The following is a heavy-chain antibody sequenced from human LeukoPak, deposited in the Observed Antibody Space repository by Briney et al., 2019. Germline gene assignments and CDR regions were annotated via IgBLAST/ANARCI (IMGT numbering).Heavy chain of an antibody. J-gene: IGHJ4*02. CDR3: ARGLGSSGYYEVAY. CDR2: IIPIFGTA. Sequence: GASVKVSCKASGGTLSSYAISWVRQAPGQGLEWMGGIIPIFGTANYAQKSQGRVTITTDESTSTAYMELSSLRSEDTAVYYCARGLGSSGYYEVAYWGQGTLVTVSS. V-gene: IGHV1-69*05. CDR1: GGTLSSYA. D-gene: IGHD3-22*01.